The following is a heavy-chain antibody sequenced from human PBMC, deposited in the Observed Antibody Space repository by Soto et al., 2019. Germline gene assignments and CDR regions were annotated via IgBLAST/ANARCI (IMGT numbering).Heavy chain of an antibody. D-gene: IGHD6-6*01. Sequence: ASVKVSCKASGYTFTSYYMHWVRQAPGQGLEWMGIINPSGGSTSYAQKFQGRVTMTRDTSTSTVYMELSSLRSEDTAVYYCARDPSIAAPREPQNYYYYYVDVWGKGTTVTVSS. V-gene: IGHV1-46*03. J-gene: IGHJ6*03. CDR1: GYTFTSYY. CDR2: INPSGGST. CDR3: ARDPSIAAPREPQNYYYYYVDV.